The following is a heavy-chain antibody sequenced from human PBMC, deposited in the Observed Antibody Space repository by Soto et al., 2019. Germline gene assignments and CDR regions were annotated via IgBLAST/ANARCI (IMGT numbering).Heavy chain of an antibody. V-gene: IGHV3-30*18. J-gene: IGHJ6*02. CDR2: ISDDGRNE. Sequence: GGSLRLSCEVSGFTLSSYGMHWVRQAPGKGLEWVAFISDDGRNEYFADSVKGRFSLSRENSKNTLYLQMSSLRAEDTAVYFCAKVLAPYCSGGSCLYFYGVDVWGQGTTVTVSS. D-gene: IGHD2-15*01. CDR1: GFTLSSYG. CDR3: AKVLAPYCSGGSCLYFYGVDV.